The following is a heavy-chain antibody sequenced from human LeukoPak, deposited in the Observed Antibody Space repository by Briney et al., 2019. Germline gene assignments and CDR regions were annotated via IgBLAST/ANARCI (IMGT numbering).Heavy chain of an antibody. V-gene: IGHV1-69*06. Sequence: SVKVSCKASGGTFSSYAISWVRQAPGQGLEWMGGIIPIFGTANYAQKFQGRVTITADKSTSTAYMELSSLRSEDTAVYYCARERDTAITYYYGMDVWGQGTTVTVSS. CDR1: GGTFSSYA. CDR2: IIPIFGTA. D-gene: IGHD5-18*01. CDR3: ARERDTAITYYYGMDV. J-gene: IGHJ6*02.